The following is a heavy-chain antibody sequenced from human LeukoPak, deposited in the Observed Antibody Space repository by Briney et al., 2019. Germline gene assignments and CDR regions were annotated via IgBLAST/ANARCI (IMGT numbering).Heavy chain of an antibody. CDR2: IYPGDSDT. Sequence: LGESLKISCKGSGYSFTSYWIGWVRQMPGKGLEWMGIIYPGDSDTRYSPSLQGQVTISADKSISTAYLQWSSLKASDTAMYYCARLDCSGGSCYQGENYYWYFDLWGRGTLVTVSS. V-gene: IGHV5-51*01. J-gene: IGHJ2*01. D-gene: IGHD2-15*01. CDR3: ARLDCSGGSCYQGENYYWYFDL. CDR1: GYSFTSYW.